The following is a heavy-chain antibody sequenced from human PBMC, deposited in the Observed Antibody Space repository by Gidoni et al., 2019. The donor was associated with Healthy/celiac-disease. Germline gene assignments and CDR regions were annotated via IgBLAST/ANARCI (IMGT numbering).Heavy chain of an antibody. D-gene: IGHD3-3*01. V-gene: IGHV3-7*01. J-gene: IGHJ4*02. CDR3: ARDGGNFWSGYWSYYFDF. CDR1: GFTFSSYW. Sequence: EVQLVASGGGLVQPGGSLRLSCEASGFTFSSYWMSWVRQAPGKGLVWLANIKQDGSEQYFVDSVKGRFTISRDNAKNSLYLQMDSLRAEDTAVYYCARDGGNFWSGYWSYYFDFWGQGTLVTVSS. CDR2: IKQDGSEQ.